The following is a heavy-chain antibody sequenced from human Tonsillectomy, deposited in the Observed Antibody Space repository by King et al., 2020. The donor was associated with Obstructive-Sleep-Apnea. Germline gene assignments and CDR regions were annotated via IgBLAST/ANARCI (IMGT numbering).Heavy chain of an antibody. Sequence: VQLVESGGGLVQPGGSLRLSCAASGFTFSSYWMPWVRQAPGKGLVWVSRVNSDGSSKSYADSVKGRFTISRDNAKNTLYLQMNSVRAEDTAVYYCARVNIGDSSGYSGYFDNWGQGILVTVSS. CDR3: ARVNIGDSSGYSGYFDN. V-gene: IGHV3-74*01. J-gene: IGHJ4*02. D-gene: IGHD3-22*01. CDR2: VNSDGSSK. CDR1: GFTFSSYW.